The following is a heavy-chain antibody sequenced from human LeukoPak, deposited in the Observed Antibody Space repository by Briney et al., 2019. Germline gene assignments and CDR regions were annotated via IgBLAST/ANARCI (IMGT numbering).Heavy chain of an antibody. V-gene: IGHV4-39*07. Sequence: SETLSLTCTVSGGSICSSSYYWGWIRQPPGKGLEWIGSIYYSGSTYYNPSLKSRVTISVDTSKNQFSLKLSSVTAADTAVYYCARVGTVVTLSIPYWGQGTLVTVSS. CDR1: GGSICSSSYY. CDR3: ARVGTVVTLSIPY. J-gene: IGHJ4*02. D-gene: IGHD4-23*01. CDR2: IYYSGST.